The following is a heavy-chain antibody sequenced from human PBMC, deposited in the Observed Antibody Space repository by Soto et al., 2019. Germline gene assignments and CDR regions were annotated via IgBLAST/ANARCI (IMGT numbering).Heavy chain of an antibody. Sequence: QVQLVQSGGEVKKPGASVKVSCKASGYAFANYGITWVRQAPGQGLEYMGWISGYNGNTNYEQKFQGSVTMTTDTSTSTVYMERRSLRSDDTAVYYCARFPVVPGASWFDPWGQGPLVTVSS. V-gene: IGHV1-18*04. J-gene: IGHJ5*02. CDR1: GYAFANYG. D-gene: IGHD2-2*01. CDR2: ISGYNGNT. CDR3: ARFPVVPGASWFDP.